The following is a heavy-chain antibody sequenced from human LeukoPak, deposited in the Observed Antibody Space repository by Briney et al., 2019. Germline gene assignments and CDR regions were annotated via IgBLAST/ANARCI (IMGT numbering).Heavy chain of an antibody. CDR3: ARDFPDYYDSSGYRAFDI. V-gene: IGHV4-59*01. J-gene: IGHJ3*02. CDR1: GGSISSYY. CDR2: IYYSGST. Sequence: PSETLSLTCTVSGGSISSYYWGWIRQPPGKGLEWIGYIYYSGSTNYNPSLKSRVTISVDTSKNQFSLKLSSVAAADTAVYYCARDFPDYYDSSGYRAFDIWGQGTMVTVSS. D-gene: IGHD3-22*01.